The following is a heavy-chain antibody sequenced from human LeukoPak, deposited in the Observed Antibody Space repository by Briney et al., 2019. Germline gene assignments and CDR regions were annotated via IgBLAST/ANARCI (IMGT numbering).Heavy chain of an antibody. CDR2: IYYSGST. D-gene: IGHD5-12*01. CDR3: ARGYSGYDFGFQLDY. J-gene: IGHJ4*02. V-gene: IGHV4-59*01. CDR1: GGSISSYY. Sequence: SETLSLTCTVSGGSISSYYWSWIRQPPGKGLERIGYIYYSGSTNYHPSLKSRVTISVDTSKNQFSLKLSSVTAADPAVYYCARGYSGYDFGFQLDYWGQGTLVTVSS.